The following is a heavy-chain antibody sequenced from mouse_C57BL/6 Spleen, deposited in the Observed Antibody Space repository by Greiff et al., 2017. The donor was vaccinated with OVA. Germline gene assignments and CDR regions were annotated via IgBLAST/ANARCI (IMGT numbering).Heavy chain of an antibody. J-gene: IGHJ1*03. CDR2: ISSGGSYT. V-gene: IGHV5-6*01. Sequence: EVQLVESGGDLVKPGGSLKLSCAASGFTFSSYGMSWVRQTPDKRLEWVATISSGGSYTYYPDSVKGRFTISRDNAKNTLYLQMSSLKSEDTAMYYCARPTVVATRGYFDVWGTGTTVTVSS. CDR1: GFTFSSYG. D-gene: IGHD1-1*01. CDR3: ARPTVVATRGYFDV.